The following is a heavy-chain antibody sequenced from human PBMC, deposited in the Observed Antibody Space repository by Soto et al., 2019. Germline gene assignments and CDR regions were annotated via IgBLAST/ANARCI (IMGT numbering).Heavy chain of an antibody. J-gene: IGHJ5*02. V-gene: IGHV6-1*01. CDR3: AMSGSILTWGWFDP. CDR1: GDSVSSDSAA. CDR2: TYFRSKWYN. D-gene: IGHD6-6*01. Sequence: SETLSLTCAISGDSVSSDSAAWNWIRQSPSRGLEWLGRTYFRSKWYNDYALSVKSRITINPDTSKNQFSLQLSSVTPEDTALYYCAMSGSILTWGWFDPWGQGTLVTVSS.